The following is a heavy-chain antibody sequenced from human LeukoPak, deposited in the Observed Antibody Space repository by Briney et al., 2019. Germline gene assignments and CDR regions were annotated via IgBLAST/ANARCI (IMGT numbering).Heavy chain of an antibody. V-gene: IGHV3-23*01. D-gene: IGHD1-26*01. Sequence: GGALRLSCAASGFTFDTTDMTWVRQAPGKGPEWLSCISGTGDRTYYADSVRGRFTISRDNSKNMLYLQMTSLRVEDTATYYCVKNSGIWSFWGRGTLAAVSS. J-gene: IGHJ4*02. CDR3: VKNSGIWSF. CDR1: GFTFDTTD. CDR2: ISGTGDRT.